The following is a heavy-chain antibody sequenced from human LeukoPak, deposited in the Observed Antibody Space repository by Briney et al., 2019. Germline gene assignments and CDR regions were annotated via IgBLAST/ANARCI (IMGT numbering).Heavy chain of an antibody. CDR3: ARGSNLYYGVQIDY. D-gene: IGHD4-17*01. Sequence: ASVKVSCKASGYTFTSYDINWVRQATGQGLEWMGWMNPNSGNTGYAQKVQGRVTMTRNTSISTAYMELSSLRSEDTAVYYCARGSNLYYGVQIDYWGQGTLATVSS. J-gene: IGHJ4*02. CDR1: GYTFTSYD. V-gene: IGHV1-8*01. CDR2: MNPNSGNT.